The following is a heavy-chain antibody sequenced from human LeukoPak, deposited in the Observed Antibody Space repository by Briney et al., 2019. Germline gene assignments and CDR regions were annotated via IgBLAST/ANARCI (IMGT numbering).Heavy chain of an antibody. CDR3: ARQDTAMVKGWFDP. D-gene: IGHD5-18*01. J-gene: IGHJ5*02. CDR1: GYSISSGYY. Sequence: PSETLSLTCAVSGYSISSGYYWGWIRQPPGRGLEWIGSINHSGNTYCNPSLKSRVAISIDTSKNDFSLKVTSVTAAGTAVYFCARQDTAMVKGWFDPWGQGTLVTVSS. V-gene: IGHV4-38-2*01. CDR2: INHSGNT.